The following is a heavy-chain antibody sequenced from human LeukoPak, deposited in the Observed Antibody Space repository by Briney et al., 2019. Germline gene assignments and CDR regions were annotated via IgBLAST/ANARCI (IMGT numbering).Heavy chain of an antibody. V-gene: IGHV3-66*02. Sequence: GGSLRLSCAASAFNVSSNYISWVRQAPGKGLEWVSVIDSGGRTYYADSVKGRFTISRDNSKNTLYLQMNSLRAEDTAVYYCAKKGSSGWYIDYWGQGTLVTVSS. CDR2: IDSGGRT. CDR3: AKKGSSGWYIDY. D-gene: IGHD6-19*01. CDR1: AFNVSSNY. J-gene: IGHJ4*02.